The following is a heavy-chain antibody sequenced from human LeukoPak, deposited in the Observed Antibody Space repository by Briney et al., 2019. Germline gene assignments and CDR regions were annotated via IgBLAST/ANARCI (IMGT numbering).Heavy chain of an antibody. CDR2: ISSSGSTI. Sequence: GGSLRLSCAASGFTSSDYYMSWIRQAPGKELEWVSYISSSGSTIYYADSVKGRFTISRDNAKNSPYLQMNSLRAEDTAVYYCARVLKGPATFDYWGQGTLVTVSS. J-gene: IGHJ4*02. CDR1: GFTSSDYY. V-gene: IGHV3-11*01. CDR3: ARVLKGPATFDY.